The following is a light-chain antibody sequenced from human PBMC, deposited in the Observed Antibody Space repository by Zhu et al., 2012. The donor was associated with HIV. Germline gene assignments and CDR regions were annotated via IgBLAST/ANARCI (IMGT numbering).Light chain of an antibody. CDR3: QQRVNWPLT. V-gene: IGKV3-11*01. CDR2: DAS. Sequence: EIVLTQSPGTLSLSPGERATLSCRASRSVSSFLAWYQQQPGQAPRLLIYDASKRAAGIPPRFSGSGSGTDFTLTISSLEPEDFALYYCQQRVNWPLTFGGGTKVEIK. J-gene: IGKJ4*01. CDR1: RSVSSF.